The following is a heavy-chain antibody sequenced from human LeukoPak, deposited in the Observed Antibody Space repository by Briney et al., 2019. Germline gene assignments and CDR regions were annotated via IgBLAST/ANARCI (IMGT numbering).Heavy chain of an antibody. Sequence: SGGSLRLSCAASGFTFSSYGMHWVRQAPGKGLEWVAVIWYDGSNKYYADSVKGRFTISRDNSKNTLYLQMNSLRAEDTAVYYCARETRSGSYSDFDYWGQGTLVTVSS. CDR1: GFTFSSYG. D-gene: IGHD3-10*01. V-gene: IGHV3-30*19. CDR2: IWYDGSNK. CDR3: ARETRSGSYSDFDY. J-gene: IGHJ4*02.